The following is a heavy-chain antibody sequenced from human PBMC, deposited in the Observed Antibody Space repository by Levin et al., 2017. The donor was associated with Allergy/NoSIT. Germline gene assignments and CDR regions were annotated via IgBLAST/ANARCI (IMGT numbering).Heavy chain of an antibody. CDR1: GFTFSSYS. CDR3: ARDRPITGTTGYYYMDV. V-gene: IGHV3-21*01. D-gene: IGHD1-20*01. Sequence: PGGSLRLSCAASGFTFSSYSMNWVRQAPGKGLEWVSSISSSSSYIYYADSVKGRFTISRDNAKNSLYLQMNSLRAEDTAVYYCARDRPITGTTGYYYMDVWGKGTTVTVSS. J-gene: IGHJ6*03. CDR2: ISSSSSYI.